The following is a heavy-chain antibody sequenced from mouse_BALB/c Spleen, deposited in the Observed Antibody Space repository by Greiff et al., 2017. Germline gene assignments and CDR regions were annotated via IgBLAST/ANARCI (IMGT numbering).Heavy chain of an antibody. Sequence: EVQLVESGGGLVKPGGSLKLSCAASGFTFSSYAMSWVRQTPEKRLEWVASISSGGSTYYPDSVKGRFTISRDNPKNTLFLQMTSLRSEDTAMYYCARGEGYDGYYAMDYWGQGTSVTVSS. J-gene: IGHJ4*01. CDR2: ISSGGST. V-gene: IGHV5-6-5*01. CDR1: GFTFSSYA. D-gene: IGHD2-2*01. CDR3: ARGEGYDGYYAMDY.